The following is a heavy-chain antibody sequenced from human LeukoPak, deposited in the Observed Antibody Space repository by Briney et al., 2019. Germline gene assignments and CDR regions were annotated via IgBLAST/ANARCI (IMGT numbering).Heavy chain of an antibody. CDR1: GDSIAGLAYY. J-gene: IGHJ3*02. CDR3: ARVNGVYDSSGYYPFDI. D-gene: IGHD3-22*01. Sequence: SETLSLTCSVSGDSIAGLAYYWGWIRQSPAKGLEWIGSIYHRGTTYYSPSLKSRVTISVDKSKNQFSLKLISVTAADTAVYYCARVNGVYDSSGYYPFDIWGQGTMVTVSS. CDR2: IYHRGTT. V-gene: IGHV4-39*07.